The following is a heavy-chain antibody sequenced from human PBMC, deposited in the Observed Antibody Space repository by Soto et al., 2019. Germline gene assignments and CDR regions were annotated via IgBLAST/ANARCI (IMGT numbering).Heavy chain of an antibody. CDR3: ARGVSWSGGSHCGWFDP. Sequence: QVQLVQSGAEVKKPGASVKVSCKASGYTFTSYDINWVRQATGQGLEWMGWMNPNSGNTGYAQKFQGRVTMTRNTSISTAYMELSSLRSEDTAVYYCARGVSWSGGSHCGWFDPWGQGTLVTVSS. J-gene: IGHJ5*02. CDR1: GYTFTSYD. D-gene: IGHD2-15*01. CDR2: MNPNSGNT. V-gene: IGHV1-8*01.